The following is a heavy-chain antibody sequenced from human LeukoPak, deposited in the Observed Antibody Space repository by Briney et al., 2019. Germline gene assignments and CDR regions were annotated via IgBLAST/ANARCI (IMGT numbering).Heavy chain of an antibody. V-gene: IGHV4-61*02. CDR1: GGSISSGSYY. CDR2: IYTSGST. CDR3: AREKRESKVALDY. Sequence: SQTLSLTCTVSGGSISSGSYYWSWIRQPAGKGLEWIGRIYTSGSTNYNPSLKSRVTISVDASKNQFSLKLSSVTAADTAVYYCAREKRESKVALDYWGQGTLVTVSS. J-gene: IGHJ4*02. D-gene: IGHD3-10*01.